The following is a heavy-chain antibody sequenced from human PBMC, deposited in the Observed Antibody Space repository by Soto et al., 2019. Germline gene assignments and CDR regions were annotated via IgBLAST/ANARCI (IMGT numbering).Heavy chain of an antibody. V-gene: IGHV4-31*03. J-gene: IGHJ4*02. CDR2: IYYSGST. CDR3: ASLRRDGYNLSY. D-gene: IGHD5-12*01. Sequence: TLSLTCTVSGCSISSGGYYWSWIRQHPGKGLEWIGYIYYSGSTYYNPSLKSRVTISVDTSKNQFSLKLSSVTAADTAVYYCASLRRDGYNLSYWGQGTLVTVSS. CDR1: GCSISSGGYY.